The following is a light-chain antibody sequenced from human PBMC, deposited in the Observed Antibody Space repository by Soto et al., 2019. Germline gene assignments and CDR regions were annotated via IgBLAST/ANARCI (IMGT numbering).Light chain of an antibody. CDR3: QQLNSYPYT. Sequence: DIQLTQSPSFLSASVGDRVTITCRASQGISSYLDWYQQKPGKAPKLLIYAASTLQSGVPSRFSGSGSGTEFTLTISSLQPEAFATYYCQQLNSYPYTFGQGTKLEIK. J-gene: IGKJ2*01. V-gene: IGKV1-9*01. CDR2: AAS. CDR1: QGISSY.